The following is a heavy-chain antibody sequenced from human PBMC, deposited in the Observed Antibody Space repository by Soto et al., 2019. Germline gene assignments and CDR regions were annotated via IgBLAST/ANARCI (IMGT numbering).Heavy chain of an antibody. J-gene: IGHJ5*02. CDR1: GGTFSGYT. CDR2: IIPILGIA. Sequence: QVQLVQSGAEVKKPGSSVKVSCKASGGTFSGYTISWVRQAPGQGLEWMGRIIPILGIANYAQKFQGRVTITADKSTSTAYMELSSLRSEDTAVYYCARGGITMVRGCCGYWFDPWGQGTLVTVSS. CDR3: ARGGITMVRGCCGYWFDP. V-gene: IGHV1-69*02. D-gene: IGHD3-10*01.